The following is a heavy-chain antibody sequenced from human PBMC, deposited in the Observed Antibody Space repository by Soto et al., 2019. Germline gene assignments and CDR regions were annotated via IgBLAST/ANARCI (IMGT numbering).Heavy chain of an antibody. V-gene: IGHV3-23*01. D-gene: IGHD6-19*01. CDR3: AKDRGGSGRPESDC. J-gene: IGHJ4*02. Sequence: VGSLRLSCAASGFTFRSYIMNWVRQAPGKGLEWISTITADGGGTFYEDSVKGRFTISRDNSKNTLYLQMNNLRAGDTALYYCAKDRGGSGRPESDCWGQGAQVTVSS. CDR2: ITADGGGT. CDR1: GFTFRSYI.